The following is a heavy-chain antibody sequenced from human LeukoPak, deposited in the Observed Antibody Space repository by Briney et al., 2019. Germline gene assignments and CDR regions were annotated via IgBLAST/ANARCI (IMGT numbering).Heavy chain of an antibody. CDR3: ARDQYYYDSSGSVDY. CDR2: INAGNGNT. V-gene: IGHV1-3*01. D-gene: IGHD3-22*01. CDR1: GYTFTSYA. Sequence: GASVKVSSKASGYTFTSYAMHWVRQAPGQRLEWMGWINAGNGNTKYSQKFQGRVTITRDTSASTAYMELSSLRSEDTAVYYCARDQYYYDSSGSVDYWGQGTLVIVSS. J-gene: IGHJ4*02.